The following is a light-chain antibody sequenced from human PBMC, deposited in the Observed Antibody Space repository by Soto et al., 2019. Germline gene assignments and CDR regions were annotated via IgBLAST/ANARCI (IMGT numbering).Light chain of an antibody. CDR1: QSVSTT. CDR2: GAS. CDR3: QHYKDWPTT. J-gene: IGKJ1*01. Sequence: EIVMTQSPATVSVAPGQRASLRCRASQSVSTTVACYHQKPGQAPRLLVYGASTRATGIPARFSGSGAGTDFTLTITSLQSEDFGVYFCQHYKDWPTTFGQGTKVDNK. V-gene: IGKV3-15*01.